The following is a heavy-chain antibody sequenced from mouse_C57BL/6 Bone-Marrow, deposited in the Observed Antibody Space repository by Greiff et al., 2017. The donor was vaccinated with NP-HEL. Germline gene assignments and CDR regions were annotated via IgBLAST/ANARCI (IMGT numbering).Heavy chain of an antibody. D-gene: IGHD1-1*01. CDR3: ARGSSLTTVVEDAMDC. CDR2: IWTGGGT. Sequence: VKLVESGPGLVAPSQSLSITCTVSGFSLTSYAISWVRQPPGKGLEWLGVIWTGGGTNYNSALKSRLSISKDNSKSQVFLKMNSLQTDDTDGYYGARGSSLTTVVEDAMDCWGQGASVTVSS. CDR1: GFSLTSYA. J-gene: IGHJ4*01. V-gene: IGHV2-9-1*01.